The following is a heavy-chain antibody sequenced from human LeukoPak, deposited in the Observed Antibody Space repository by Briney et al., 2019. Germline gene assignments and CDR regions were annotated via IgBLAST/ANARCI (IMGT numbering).Heavy chain of an antibody. V-gene: IGHV4-39*07. Sequence: PSETLSLTCTVSDGSVSSSSYYWGWLRQPPGKGLESIGSIYYGGSTYLNPSLKSRVTISVDTSKNQFSLRLTSVTAADTAVYYCARGPWLYYHYYYMDVWGKGTTVTVSS. CDR1: DGSVSSSSYY. CDR3: ARGPWLYYHYYYMDV. J-gene: IGHJ6*03. D-gene: IGHD5-24*01. CDR2: IYYGGST.